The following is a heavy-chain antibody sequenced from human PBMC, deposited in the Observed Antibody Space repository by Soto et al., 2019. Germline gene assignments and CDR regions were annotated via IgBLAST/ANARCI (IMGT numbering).Heavy chain of an antibody. CDR2: ISGTGGSA. CDR1: GLTFSNYG. D-gene: IGHD6-19*01. V-gene: IGHV3-23*01. Sequence: EVQLLESGGGLVQPGGSLRLSCAASGLTFSNYGMNWVRQAPGKGLEWVGGISGTGGSAYHADSVTGRLTISRDNSKNTLYLQMNSLRAEDTAIYYCVKEGSGWDSRCSFDFWGRGTMVTVSS. CDR3: VKEGSGWDSRCSFDF. J-gene: IGHJ3*01.